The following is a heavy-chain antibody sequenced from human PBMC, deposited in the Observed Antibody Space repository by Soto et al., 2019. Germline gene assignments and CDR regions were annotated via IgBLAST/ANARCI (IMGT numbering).Heavy chain of an antibody. J-gene: IGHJ5*02. Sequence: VKVSCKASGYTFTSYAMHWVRQAPGQRLEWMGWINAGNGNTKYSQKFQGRVTMTRDTSTSTAYMELSSLRSEDTAVYYCARDGDSDYYDSIGNWFYPWGQGTLVTVAS. CDR2: INAGNGNT. V-gene: IGHV1-3*01. D-gene: IGHD3-22*01. CDR3: ARDGDSDYYDSIGNWFYP. CDR1: GYTFTSYA.